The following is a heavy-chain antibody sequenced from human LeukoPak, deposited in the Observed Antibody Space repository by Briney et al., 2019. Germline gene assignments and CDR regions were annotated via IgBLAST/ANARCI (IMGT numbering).Heavy chain of an antibody. CDR1: GGSFSGYY. CDR2: INHSGST. Sequence: PSETLSLTCAVYGGSFSGYYRSWIRQPPGKGLEWIGEINHSGSTNYNPSLKSRVTISVDTSKNQFSLKLSSVTAADTAVYYCARGPGWYYGSGSYPHDYWGQGTLVTVSS. D-gene: IGHD3-10*01. CDR3: ARGPGWYYGSGSYPHDY. V-gene: IGHV4-34*01. J-gene: IGHJ4*02.